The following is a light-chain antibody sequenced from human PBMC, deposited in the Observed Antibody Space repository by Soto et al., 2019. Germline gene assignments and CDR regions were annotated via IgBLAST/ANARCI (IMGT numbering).Light chain of an antibody. V-gene: IGKV3-20*01. CDR1: QSVSSNY. CDR2: GGS. Sequence: EIVLTQSPGTLSLSPGERATLSCRASQSVSSNYLGWYQKKPGQPPRLLIYGGSSRATGIPDRFSGGGSGTDFTLTIIRLEPEDFAVYYCHQYGSSLMTFGQGTKVEMK. CDR3: HQYGSSLMT. J-gene: IGKJ1*01.